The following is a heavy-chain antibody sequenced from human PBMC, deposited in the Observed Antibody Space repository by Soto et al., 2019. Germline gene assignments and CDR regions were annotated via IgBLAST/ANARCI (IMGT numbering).Heavy chain of an antibody. J-gene: IGHJ1*01. D-gene: IGHD1-26*01. Sequence: PGGSLRLSCAASGFTFSTYGMHWVRQAPGKGLKWVAVISFDGSNKYYADSVKGRFTISRDNSKNTLDLQMNSLGTEDTAVYYCASRVPHGTYGAPYFQHWGQGT. V-gene: IGHV3-30*03. CDR2: ISFDGSNK. CDR1: GFTFSTYG. CDR3: ASRVPHGTYGAPYFQH.